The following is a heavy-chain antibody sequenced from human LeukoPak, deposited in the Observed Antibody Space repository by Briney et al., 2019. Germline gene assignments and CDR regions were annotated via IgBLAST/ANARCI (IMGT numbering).Heavy chain of an antibody. J-gene: IGHJ4*02. CDR2: IYGDGTT. V-gene: IGHV3-53*04. D-gene: IGHD3-10*01. Sequence: PGGPLRLSCEASGFNVSSNYMTWVRQAPGKGLEWVSLIYGDGTTDYADSVKGRFHISRHNSKNTLYLQMNSLRAEDTAVYYCARGIIYLDYWGQGTLVTVSS. CDR1: GFNVSSNY. CDR3: ARGIIYLDY.